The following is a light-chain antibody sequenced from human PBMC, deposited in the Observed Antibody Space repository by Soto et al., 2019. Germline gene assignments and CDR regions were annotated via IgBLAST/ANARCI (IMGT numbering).Light chain of an antibody. J-gene: IGLJ2*01. CDR3: SSYTSNSTSVV. V-gene: IGLV2-14*01. Sequence: QSVLTQPASVSGSPGQSITISCTATSSDVGGYNYVSWYQQHPGKAPKLMIYDVSNRPSGVSNRFSGSKSGNTASLTISGLQAEDEADYYCSSYTSNSTSVVFGGGTKLTVL. CDR2: DVS. CDR1: SSDVGGYNY.